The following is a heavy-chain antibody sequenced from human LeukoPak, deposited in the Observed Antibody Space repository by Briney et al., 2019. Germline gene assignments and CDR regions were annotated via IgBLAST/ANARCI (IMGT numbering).Heavy chain of an antibody. CDR3: ARAPSCSGGSCYRRGNWFDP. Sequence: SETLSLTCTVSGGSISSYYWSWIRQPAGKGLEWIGRIYTSGSNNYNPSLKSRVTMSVDTSKNQFSLKLSSVTAADTAVYYCARAPSCSGGSCYRRGNWFDPWGQGTLVTVSS. D-gene: IGHD2-15*01. V-gene: IGHV4-4*07. CDR1: GGSISSYY. J-gene: IGHJ5*02. CDR2: IYTSGSN.